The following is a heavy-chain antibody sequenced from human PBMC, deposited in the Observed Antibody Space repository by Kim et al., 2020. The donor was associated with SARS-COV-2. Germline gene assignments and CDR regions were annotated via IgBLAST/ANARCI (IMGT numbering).Heavy chain of an antibody. V-gene: IGHV3-23*01. J-gene: IGHJ4*02. D-gene: IGHD6-13*01. Sequence: NADSGNGRFTIPTDHSKNTLNLQMNSLSTEDTAVYYCAKRGSSYYYFDYWGQGTLVTVSS. CDR3: AKRGSSYYYFDY.